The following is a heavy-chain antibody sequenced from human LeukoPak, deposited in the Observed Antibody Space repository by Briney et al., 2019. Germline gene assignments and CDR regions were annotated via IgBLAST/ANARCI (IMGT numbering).Heavy chain of an antibody. J-gene: IGHJ6*03. CDR2: ISSSGSTI. D-gene: IGHD2-15*01. Sequence: GGSLRLSCAASGFTFSSYAMSWVRQAPGKGLEWVSYISSSGSTIYYADSVKGRFTISRDNAKNSLYLQMNSLRAEDTAVYYCARDHELYCSGGSCSRMDVWGKGTTVTISS. CDR1: GFTFSSYA. CDR3: ARDHELYCSGGSCSRMDV. V-gene: IGHV3-48*04.